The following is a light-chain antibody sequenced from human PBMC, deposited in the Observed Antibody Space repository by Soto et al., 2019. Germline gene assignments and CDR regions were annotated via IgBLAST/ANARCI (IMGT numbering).Light chain of an antibody. CDR1: QGIASY. CDR3: EVLAFLLNS. Sequence: SLFLVSLKKKDRVTITCRASQGIASYLAWYQRRPGKAPGLFIYSASTLQSGVPSRFSGSGYGTDFSLTIIYLQAEDCIRDRSEVLAFLLNSF. V-gene: IGKV1-8*01. CDR2: SAS. J-gene: IGKJ2*03.